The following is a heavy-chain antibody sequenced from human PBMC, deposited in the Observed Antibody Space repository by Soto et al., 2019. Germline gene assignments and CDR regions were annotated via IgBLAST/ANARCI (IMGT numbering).Heavy chain of an antibody. CDR3: VRDLDGSGSYYTDY. CDR2: TRPNNGNT. CDR1: GYTFSIYG. J-gene: IGHJ4*02. V-gene: IGHV1-18*01. D-gene: IGHD3-10*01. Sequence: QIQLVQSGADVKKPGASVKVSCKASGYTFSIYGINWVRQAPGQGLEWMGWTRPNNGNTKYAQNLQGRVTMTTDTSTSTAYMELRSLRPDDTAVYYCVRDLDGSGSYYTDYWGQGTLVTVSS.